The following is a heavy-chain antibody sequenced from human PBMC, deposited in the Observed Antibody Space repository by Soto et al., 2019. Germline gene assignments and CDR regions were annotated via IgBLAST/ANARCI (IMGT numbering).Heavy chain of an antibody. Sequence: QVQLVQSGAEVKKPGASVKVSCKASGYTFTSYGISWVRQAPGQGLEWMGWISADNGNTISAQKVQGRVTMTTDTTTSTAYMELRSLRSDDTAVYYCARDITATSTRWFDPWGQGTLVTVSS. V-gene: IGHV1-18*04. CDR1: GYTFTSYG. D-gene: IGHD1-7*01. CDR2: ISADNGNT. CDR3: ARDITATSTRWFDP. J-gene: IGHJ5*02.